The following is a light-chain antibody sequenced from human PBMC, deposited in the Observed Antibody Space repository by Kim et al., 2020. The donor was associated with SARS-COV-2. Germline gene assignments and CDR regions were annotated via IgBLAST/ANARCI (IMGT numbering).Light chain of an antibody. Sequence: DIQMTQSPSSVSASVGDRVTITCRASQGIGTWLGWYQHNSGKAPRLLIYAASILQSGVPSRFSGTGSGTDFTLTISDLQPEDFATYYCQQGCTFFPTFGGGTKVDIK. CDR1: QGIGTW. J-gene: IGKJ4*01. V-gene: IGKV1-12*01. CDR2: AAS. CDR3: QQGCTFFPT.